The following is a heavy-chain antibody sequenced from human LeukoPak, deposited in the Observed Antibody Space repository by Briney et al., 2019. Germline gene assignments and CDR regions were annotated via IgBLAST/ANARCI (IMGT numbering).Heavy chain of an antibody. D-gene: IGHD3-22*01. J-gene: IGHJ4*02. CDR2: ISSSSSYI. CDR3: ARVGDYYDSSGPLDY. Sequence: PGESLRLSCAASGFTFSSYSMNWVRQAPGKGLEWVSSISSSSSYIYYADSVKGRFTISRDNAKNSLYLQMNSLRAEDTAVYYCARVGDYYDSSGPLDYWGQGTLVTVSS. CDR1: GFTFSSYS. V-gene: IGHV3-21*01.